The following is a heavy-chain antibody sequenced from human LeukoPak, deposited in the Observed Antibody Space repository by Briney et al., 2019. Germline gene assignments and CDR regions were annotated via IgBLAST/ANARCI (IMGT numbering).Heavy chain of an antibody. CDR1: GYTFTSYG. Sequence: ASVKVSCKASGYTFTSYGISWVRQAPGQGLEWMGWISAYNGNTNYAQKLQGRVTMTTDTSTSTAYMELRSLRSEDTAVYYCARESYDYVWGSYRSNNWFDPWGQGTLVTVSS. CDR2: ISAYNGNT. V-gene: IGHV1-18*01. J-gene: IGHJ5*02. D-gene: IGHD3-16*02. CDR3: ARESYDYVWGSYRSNNWFDP.